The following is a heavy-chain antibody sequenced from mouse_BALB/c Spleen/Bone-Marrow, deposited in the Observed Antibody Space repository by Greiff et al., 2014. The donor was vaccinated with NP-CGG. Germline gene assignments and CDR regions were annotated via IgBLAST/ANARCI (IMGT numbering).Heavy chain of an antibody. J-gene: IGHJ3*01. CDR3: AKIYYDFDGFAH. CDR1: GFSLTDYG. V-gene: IGHV2-6-5*01. D-gene: IGHD2-4*01. Sequence: VQLQQSGPGLVAPSQSLSITCTVSGFSLTDYGVSWIRQPPGKGLEWLGVIWGVGTTYYNSALKSRLSISKDNSKSQAFLKMNSLQTDDTAIYYCAKIYYDFDGFAHWGQGTLVTVSA. CDR2: IWGVGTT.